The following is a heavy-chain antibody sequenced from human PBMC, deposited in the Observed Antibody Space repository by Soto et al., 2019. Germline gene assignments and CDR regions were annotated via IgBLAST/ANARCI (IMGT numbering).Heavy chain of an antibody. J-gene: IGHJ6*02. Sequence: VKVSCKASGYTFTSYAMHWVRQAPGQRLEWMGWINAGNGNTKYSQKFQGRVTITRDTSASTAYMELSSLRSEDTAVYYCARDITIFGVVRYYYYYYGMDVWGQGTTVTVSS. CDR3: ARDITIFGVVRYYYYYYGMDV. D-gene: IGHD3-3*01. CDR1: GYTFTSYA. V-gene: IGHV1-3*01. CDR2: INAGNGNT.